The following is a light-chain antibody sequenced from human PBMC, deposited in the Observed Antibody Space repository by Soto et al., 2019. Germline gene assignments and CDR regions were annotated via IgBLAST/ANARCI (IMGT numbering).Light chain of an antibody. CDR2: KAS. CDR1: QSISSW. V-gene: IGKV1-5*03. CDR3: QQYNSYSYT. Sequence: DIQMTQSPSTLSASVGDRVTITCRASQSISSWLAWYQQKPGKAPKLLIYKASSLESGVPSRFSGSGSGTELTLPISSLQPDDFETYYCQQYNSYSYTFGQGTKLEIK. J-gene: IGKJ2*01.